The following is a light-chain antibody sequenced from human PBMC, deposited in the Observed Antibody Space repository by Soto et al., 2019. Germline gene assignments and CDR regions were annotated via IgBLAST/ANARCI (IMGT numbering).Light chain of an antibody. CDR2: DAY. CDR3: QQSYTSPQMYT. Sequence: EVVLTQSPVTLSLSPGERATLSCRASQSFRGLLAWYQQKPGQAPRLLIYDAYNRATGIPPRFSGSGSGTDFTLTISSLQPEDFATYYCQQSYTSPQMYTFGQGTKLEIK. CDR1: QSFRGL. V-gene: IGKV3-11*01. J-gene: IGKJ2*01.